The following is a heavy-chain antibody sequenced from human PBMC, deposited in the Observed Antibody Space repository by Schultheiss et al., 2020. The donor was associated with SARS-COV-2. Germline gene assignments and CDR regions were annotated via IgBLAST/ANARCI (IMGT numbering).Heavy chain of an antibody. V-gene: IGHV4-4*02. Sequence: SETLSLTCTVSGGSISSGNWWSWVRQSPGKGLEWIGEIFPSGNTNYNPSLKSRVTISVDTSKNQFSLKLSSVTAADTAVYYCARSLSSSSWYYYYYYYGMDVWGQGTTVTVSS. J-gene: IGHJ6*02. CDR2: IFPSGNT. CDR3: ARSLSSSSWYYYYYYYGMDV. D-gene: IGHD6-13*01. CDR1: GGSISSGNW.